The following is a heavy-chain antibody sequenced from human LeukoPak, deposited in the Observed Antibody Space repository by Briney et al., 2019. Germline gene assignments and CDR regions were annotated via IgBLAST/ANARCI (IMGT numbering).Heavy chain of an antibody. Sequence: GGSLRLSCAASGFTFSSYAMSWVRQAPGKGLEWVSAISGSGGSTYYADSVKGRFTISRDNSKNTLYLQMNSLRAEDTAVYYCAKEVVLLWFGELSYYFDYWGQETLVTVSS. CDR3: AKEVVLLWFGELSYYFDY. CDR2: ISGSGGST. CDR1: GFTFSSYA. J-gene: IGHJ4*02. V-gene: IGHV3-23*01. D-gene: IGHD3-10*01.